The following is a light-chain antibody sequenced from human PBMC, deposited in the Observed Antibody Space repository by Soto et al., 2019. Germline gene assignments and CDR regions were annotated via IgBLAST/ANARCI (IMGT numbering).Light chain of an antibody. Sequence: QSALTQPASVSGSPGQSITISCTGTSSDVGAYNYVSWYQQQPGRAPKLMIYDVSNRPSGVSNRFSGSKSGNTASLTISGLQAEDEADYYCNSYAGSTTQYSFGAGTKLTV. CDR3: NSYAGSTTQYS. CDR2: DVS. V-gene: IGLV2-14*03. J-gene: IGLJ1*01. CDR1: SSDVGAYNY.